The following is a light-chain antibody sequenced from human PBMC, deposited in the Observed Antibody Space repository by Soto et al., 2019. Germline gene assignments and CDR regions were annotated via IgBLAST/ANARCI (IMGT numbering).Light chain of an antibody. CDR3: QQYGSSLPLT. Sequence: EIVLTHSPGTLSLSPGERATLSCRASQSVSNSYLAWYQQKPGQAPRLLIYGASSRASGIPDRFSGSGSGTDFTLTISRLEPEDFAVYYCQQYGSSLPLTFGGGTKVEIK. V-gene: IGKV3-20*01. J-gene: IGKJ4*01. CDR1: QSVSNSY. CDR2: GAS.